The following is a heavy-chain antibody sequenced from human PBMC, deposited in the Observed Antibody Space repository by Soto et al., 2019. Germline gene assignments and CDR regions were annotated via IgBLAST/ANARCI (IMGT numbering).Heavy chain of an antibody. D-gene: IGHD2-8*01. V-gene: IGHV4-31*03. CDR1: GGSISSGGYY. J-gene: IGHJ4*02. Sequence: SETLSLTCTVSGGSISSGGYYWSWIRQHPGKGLEWIGYIYYSGSTYYNPSLKSRVTISVDTSKKQFSLKLSSLTAADTAVYYCARDPHCTNGVCHDYWGQGTLVTVSS. CDR2: IYYSGST. CDR3: ARDPHCTNGVCHDY.